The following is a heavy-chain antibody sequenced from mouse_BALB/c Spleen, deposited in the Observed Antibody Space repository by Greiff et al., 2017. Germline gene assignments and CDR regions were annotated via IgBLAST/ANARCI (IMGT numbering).Heavy chain of an antibody. Sequence: EVQLQQSGPGLVKPSQSLSLTCTVTGYSFTSDYAWNWIRQCPGNKLECMGYITYSGNTSYNPPLKSRISITRATSKNQCFLQLNSVTTEDTATVYCASSCGNYVSWLAYWGQGTLVTVSA. CDR1: GYSFTSDYA. D-gene: IGHD2-1*01. V-gene: IGHV3-2*02. CDR2: ITYSGNT. CDR3: ASSCGNYVSWLAY. J-gene: IGHJ3*01.